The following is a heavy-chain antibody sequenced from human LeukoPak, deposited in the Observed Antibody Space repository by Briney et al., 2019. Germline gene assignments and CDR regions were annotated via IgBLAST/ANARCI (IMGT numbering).Heavy chain of an antibody. CDR3: AKNGGSQCYSHLDS. V-gene: IGHV3-23*01. D-gene: IGHD2-15*01. CDR2: TSGSGGST. CDR1: GFTFSSYA. Sequence: HSGGSLRLSCAASGFTFSSYAMSWVRQAPGKSLEWVSGTSGSGGSTYYAGSVKGRFTISRDNSKNTLYLQMNSLRVEDTAVYYCAKNGGSQCYSHLDSWGQGTLVTVSS. J-gene: IGHJ4*02.